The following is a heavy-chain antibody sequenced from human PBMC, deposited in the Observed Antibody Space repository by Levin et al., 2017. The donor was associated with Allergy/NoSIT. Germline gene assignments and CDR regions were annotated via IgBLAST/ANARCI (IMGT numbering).Heavy chain of an antibody. D-gene: IGHD2-8*01. CDR1: GYTLTEFS. Sequence: GASVKVSCKVSGYTLTEFSMHWVRQAPGKGLEWMGGFDPEDGETIYAQKFQGRVTMTEDTSTDTAYMELSSLRSEDTAIYYCATRLCTNTICHPFYWYFDLWGRGSLVTVSS. J-gene: IGHJ2*01. CDR3: ATRLCTNTICHPFYWYFDL. V-gene: IGHV1-24*01. CDR2: FDPEDGET.